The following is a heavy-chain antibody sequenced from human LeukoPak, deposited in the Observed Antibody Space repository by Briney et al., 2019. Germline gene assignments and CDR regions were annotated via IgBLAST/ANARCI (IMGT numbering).Heavy chain of an antibody. Sequence: GGSLRLSCSASGFTFSSYAMHWVRQAPGKGLEWVAVISYDGSNKYYADSVKGRFTISRDNYKNTLYLQMNSLRAEDTAVYYCASSGKEQRDAFDIWGQGTMVTVSS. CDR1: GFTFSSYA. CDR2: ISYDGSNK. J-gene: IGHJ3*02. D-gene: IGHD1-26*01. V-gene: IGHV3-30-3*01. CDR3: ASSGKEQRDAFDI.